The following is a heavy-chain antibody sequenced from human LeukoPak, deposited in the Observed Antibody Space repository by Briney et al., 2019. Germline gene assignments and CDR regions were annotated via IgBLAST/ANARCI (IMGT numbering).Heavy chain of an antibody. CDR2: INAGNGNT. J-gene: IGHJ4*02. Sequence: ASVKVSCKASGYTFTSYAMHWVRQAPGQRLEWMGWINAGNGNTKYSQKFQGRVTITRDTSASTAYMELSSLRSEDTAVYYCARDRFRLGDYFDYWGQGTLVTVSS. CDR1: GYTFTSYA. CDR3: ARDRFRLGDYFDY. V-gene: IGHV1-3*01. D-gene: IGHD3-16*01.